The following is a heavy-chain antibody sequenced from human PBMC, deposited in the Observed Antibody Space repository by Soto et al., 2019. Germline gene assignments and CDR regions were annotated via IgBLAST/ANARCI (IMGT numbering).Heavy chain of an antibody. CDR1: GFRFSDYA. CDR3: ARDFNFDFWSGYWFDP. D-gene: IGHD3-3*01. V-gene: IGHV3-11*05. Sequence: PGGSLRLSCVASGFRFSDYAMSWVRQAPGRGLEWLSTLSGGSIHTYYADSVKGRFTLSRDNAKNSLYLQMNSLRAEDTAVYYCARDFNFDFWSGYWFDPWGQGTLVTVSS. J-gene: IGHJ5*02. CDR2: LSGGSIHT.